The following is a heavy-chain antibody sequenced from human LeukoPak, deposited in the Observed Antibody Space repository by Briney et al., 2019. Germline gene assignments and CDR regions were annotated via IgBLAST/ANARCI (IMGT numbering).Heavy chain of an antibody. CDR3: AREYYYGSGSHNWFDP. J-gene: IGHJ5*02. V-gene: IGHV4-4*07. Sequence: SETLSLTCTVSGGSIRSFYWSWIRQPAGKGLEWIGRIYTSGRPNYNPPLKSRVTMSVDTSKNHFSLKLSSVTAADTAVYYCAREYYYGSGSHNWFDPWGQGTLVTVSS. CDR1: GGSIRSFY. CDR2: IYTSGRP. D-gene: IGHD3-10*01.